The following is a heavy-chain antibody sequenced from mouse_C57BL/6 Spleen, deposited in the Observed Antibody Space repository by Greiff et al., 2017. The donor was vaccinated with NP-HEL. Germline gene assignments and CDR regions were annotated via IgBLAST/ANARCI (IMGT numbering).Heavy chain of an antibody. CDR3: AKRSNYDYAMDY. CDR1: GYSFTDYY. V-gene: IGHV1-39*01. D-gene: IGHD2-5*01. Sequence: VQLQQSGPELVKPGASVKISCKASGYSFTDYYMNWVKQSHGKSLEWIGVINPNYGTTSYNQKFKGKATLTVDQSSSTAYMQLNSLTSEDSAVYYCAKRSNYDYAMDYWGQGTSVTVSS. CDR2: INPNYGTT. J-gene: IGHJ4*01.